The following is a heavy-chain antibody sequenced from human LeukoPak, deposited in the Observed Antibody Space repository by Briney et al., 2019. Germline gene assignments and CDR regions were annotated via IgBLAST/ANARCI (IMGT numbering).Heavy chain of an antibody. CDR2: INTNTGNP. J-gene: IGHJ6*03. Sequence: ASVKVSCKASGYTFTSHVINWVRQAPGQGLEWMGWINTNTGNPTYAQGFKGRFVFSLDTFVGSANLQISSLKTEDTAVYFCARGGQTGDVVYYYYYMDVWGKGTTVTVSS. D-gene: IGHD2-21*02. CDR3: ARGGQTGDVVYYYYYMDV. CDR1: GYTFTSHV. V-gene: IGHV7-4-1*02.